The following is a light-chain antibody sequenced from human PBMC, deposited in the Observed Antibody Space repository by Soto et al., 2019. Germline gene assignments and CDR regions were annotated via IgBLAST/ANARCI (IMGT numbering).Light chain of an antibody. V-gene: IGKV1-27*01. CDR3: QRTYNAPLT. Sequence: QSPSTLSASVADRVTITSRASQSTSSYLAWYRQKPGKVPKVLIYSASNLQSGVPSRFSGSGSGTDFPLTISSLQTEDVASYYGQRTYNAPLTFGGGTKVDIK. J-gene: IGKJ4*01. CDR1: QSTSSY. CDR2: SAS.